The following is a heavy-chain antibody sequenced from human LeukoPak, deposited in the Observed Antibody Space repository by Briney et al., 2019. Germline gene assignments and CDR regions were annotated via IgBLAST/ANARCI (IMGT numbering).Heavy chain of an antibody. Sequence: PETLSLTCAVYGGSFSGYYWSWIRQPPGKGLEWIGEINHSGSTNYNPSLNSRVTISVDTSKNQFSLKLSSVTAADTAVYYCARGNWYLDYWGQGTLVTVSS. CDR2: INHSGST. D-gene: IGHD1-1*01. CDR3: ARGNWYLDY. V-gene: IGHV4-34*01. CDR1: GGSFSGYY. J-gene: IGHJ4*02.